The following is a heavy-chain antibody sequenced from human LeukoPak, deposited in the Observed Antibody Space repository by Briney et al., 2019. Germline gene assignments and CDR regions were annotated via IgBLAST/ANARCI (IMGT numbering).Heavy chain of an antibody. D-gene: IGHD6-6*01. CDR3: ARDRRREDIAARGVGAFDI. J-gene: IGHJ3*02. CDR1: GFTFSSYA. CDR2: ISYDGSNK. Sequence: GGSLRLSCAASGFTFSSYAMHWVRQAPGKGLEWVAVISYDGSNKYYADSVKGRFTISRDNSKNTLYLQMNSLRAEDTAAYYCARDRRREDIAARGVGAFDIWGQGTMVTVSS. V-gene: IGHV3-30-3*01.